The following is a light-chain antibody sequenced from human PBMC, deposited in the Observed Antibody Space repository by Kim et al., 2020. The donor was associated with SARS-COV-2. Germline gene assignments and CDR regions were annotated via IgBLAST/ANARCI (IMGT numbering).Light chain of an antibody. Sequence: ESITISCTGRSSDIGGYHYVSWYQQHPGKAPKLMIYEVSERPSGVPDRFSGSKSGNTASLTVSGLQAEDEAGYYCSSYAGSNIVVFGGGTQLTVL. J-gene: IGLJ2*01. CDR2: EVS. V-gene: IGLV2-8*01. CDR1: SSDIGGYHY. CDR3: SSYAGSNIVV.